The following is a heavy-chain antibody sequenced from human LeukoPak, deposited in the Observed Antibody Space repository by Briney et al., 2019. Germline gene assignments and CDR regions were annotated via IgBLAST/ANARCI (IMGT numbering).Heavy chain of an antibody. Sequence: GGSLRLSCAASGFTFSSYGMHWVRQAPGKGLEWVAVISYDGSNKYYADSVKGRFTISRDNSKNTLYLQMNSLRAEDTAVYYCARDRGVQLWLINYYGMDVWGQGTTVTVSS. J-gene: IGHJ6*02. CDR1: GFTFSSYG. CDR2: ISYDGSNK. V-gene: IGHV3-30*03. CDR3: ARDRGVQLWLINYYGMDV. D-gene: IGHD5-18*01.